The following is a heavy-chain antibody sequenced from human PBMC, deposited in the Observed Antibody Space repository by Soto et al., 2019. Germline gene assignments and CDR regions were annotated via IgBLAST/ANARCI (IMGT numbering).Heavy chain of an antibody. V-gene: IGHV3-64*01. Sequence: EVQLVESGGGLVQPGGSLRLSCAASGFTFSSYAMHWVRQAPGKGLEYVSAISSNGGSTYYANSVKGRFTISRDNSRNSLYFKGDALRAEHMAVYCWGGGDKAAGFYACALWG. D-gene: IGHD3-10*01. CDR3: GGGDKAAGFYACAL. CDR2: ISSNGGST. CDR1: GFTFSSYA. J-gene: IGHJ2*01.